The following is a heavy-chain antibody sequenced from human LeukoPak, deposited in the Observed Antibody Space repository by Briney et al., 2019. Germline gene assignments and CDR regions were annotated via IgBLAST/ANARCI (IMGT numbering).Heavy chain of an antibody. V-gene: IGHV3-30-3*01. CDR3: ARDHRNCSGGSCYIPYYFDY. Sequence: GGSLRLSCAASGFTFSSYAMHWVRQAPDKGLEWVAVISYDGSNKYYADSVKGRFTISRDNSKNTLYLQMNSLRAEDTAVYYCARDHRNCSGGSCYIPYYFDYWGQGTLVTVSS. D-gene: IGHD2-15*01. CDR2: ISYDGSNK. J-gene: IGHJ4*02. CDR1: GFTFSSYA.